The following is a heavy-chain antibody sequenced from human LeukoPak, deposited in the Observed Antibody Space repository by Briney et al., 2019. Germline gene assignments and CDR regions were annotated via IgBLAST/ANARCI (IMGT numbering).Heavy chain of an antibody. V-gene: IGHV3-30*18. D-gene: IGHD6-19*01. J-gene: IGHJ6*02. CDR2: ISYDGSNK. Sequence: GGSLRLSCAASGFTFSSYGMHWVRQAPGKGLEWVAVISYDGSNKYYADSVKGRFTISRDNSKNTLYLQMNSLRAEDTAVYYCAKVAARIAVAGSYYYGMDVWGQGTTVTVSS. CDR3: AKVAARIAVAGSYYYGMDV. CDR1: GFTFSSYG.